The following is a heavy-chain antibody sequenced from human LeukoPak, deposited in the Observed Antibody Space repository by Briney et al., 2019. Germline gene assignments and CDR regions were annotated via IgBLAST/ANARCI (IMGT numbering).Heavy chain of an antibody. CDR2: IWYDGSNK. CDR1: GFTFSSYA. Sequence: GGSLRLSCAASGFTFSSYAMHWVRQAPGKGLEWVAVIWYDGSNKYYADSVKGRFTISRDNSKNTLYLQMNSLRAEDTAVYYCARVDRHSTSTFDYWGQGTLVTVSS. J-gene: IGHJ4*02. V-gene: IGHV3-33*08. CDR3: ARVDRHSTSTFDY. D-gene: IGHD2-15*01.